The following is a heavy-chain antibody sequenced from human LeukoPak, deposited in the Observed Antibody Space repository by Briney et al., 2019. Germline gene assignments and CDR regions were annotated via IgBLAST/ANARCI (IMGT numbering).Heavy chain of an antibody. V-gene: IGHV4-59*08. D-gene: IGHD6-6*01. J-gene: IGHJ2*01. Sequence: SETLSLTCTVSGGSISSYYWSWIWQPPGKGLEWIGYIYYSGSTNYNPSLKSRVTISVDTSRSQFSLKLSSVTATDTAVYYCAGGVKIEYSCSSRNWYFDLWGRGTLVTVSS. CDR2: IYYSGST. CDR3: AGGVKIEYSCSSRNWYFDL. CDR1: GGSISSYY.